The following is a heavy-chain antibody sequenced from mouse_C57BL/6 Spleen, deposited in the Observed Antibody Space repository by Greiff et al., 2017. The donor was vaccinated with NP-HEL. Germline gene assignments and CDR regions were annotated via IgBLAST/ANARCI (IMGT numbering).Heavy chain of an antibody. CDR2: IDPENGDT. Sequence: EVQLQQSGAELVRPGASVKLSCTASGFNIKDDYMHWVKQRPEQGLEWIGWIDPENGDTEYASQFQGKATKPADTSSNTAYLQLSSLTSEDTAVYYCTTGPITTVVRPHYAMDYWGQGTSVTVSS. D-gene: IGHD1-1*01. CDR3: TTGPITTVVRPHYAMDY. V-gene: IGHV14-4*01. J-gene: IGHJ4*01. CDR1: GFNIKDDY.